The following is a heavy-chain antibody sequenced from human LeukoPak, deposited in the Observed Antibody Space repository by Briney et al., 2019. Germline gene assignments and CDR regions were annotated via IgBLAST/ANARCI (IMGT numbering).Heavy chain of an antibody. V-gene: IGHV1-69*04. Sequence: GASVKVSCKASGGTFSSYAISWVRQAPGQGLEWMGRIIPILGIANYAQKFQGRVTITADKSTSTAYMELRSLRSDDTAVYYCARSNSGYDLLFDYWGQGTLVTVSS. J-gene: IGHJ4*02. D-gene: IGHD5-12*01. CDR3: ARSNSGYDLLFDY. CDR2: IIPILGIA. CDR1: GGTFSSYA.